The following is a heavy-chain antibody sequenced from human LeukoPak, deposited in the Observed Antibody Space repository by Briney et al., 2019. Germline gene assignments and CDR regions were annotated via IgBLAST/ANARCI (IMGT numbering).Heavy chain of an antibody. D-gene: IGHD5-12*01. CDR3: SAHPEEYSGYDPYYYYGMDV. Sequence: GGSLRLSCAASGLTFSNAWMSWVRQAPGKGLEWVGRIKAKTDGGTTDYAAPVKGRFTISRNDSENTLYLQMNSLKTEDTAVYYCSAHPEEYSGYDPYYYYGMDVWGQGTTVTVSS. V-gene: IGHV3-15*01. J-gene: IGHJ6*02. CDR2: IKAKTDGGTT. CDR1: GLTFSNAW.